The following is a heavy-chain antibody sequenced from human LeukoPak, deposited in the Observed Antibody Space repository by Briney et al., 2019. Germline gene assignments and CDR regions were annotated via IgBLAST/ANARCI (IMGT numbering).Heavy chain of an antibody. J-gene: IGHJ4*02. V-gene: IGHV3-20*04. CDR2: INWSGGST. CDR1: GFTFDEHG. Sequence: GRSLRLSCTASGFTFDEHGMSWVRQVPGKGLEWVSGINWSGGSTGYADPLRGRFTISRDNAKNSLYLQMDSLRAEDTALYYCARAPITSPFYFDYWGQGTLVTVSS. D-gene: IGHD2-2*01. CDR3: ARAPITSPFYFDY.